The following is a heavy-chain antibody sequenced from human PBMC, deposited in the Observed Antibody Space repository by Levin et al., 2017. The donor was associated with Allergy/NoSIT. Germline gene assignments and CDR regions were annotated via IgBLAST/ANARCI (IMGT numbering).Heavy chain of an antibody. J-gene: IGHJ5*02. CDR3: AREFSGDCSSTSCFTYNWFDP. CDR2: INPNSGGT. CDR1: GYTFTGYY. Sequence: ASVKVSCKASGYTFTGYYMHWVRQAPGQGLEWMGRINPNSGGTNYAQKFQGRVTMTRDTSISTAYMELSRLRSDDTAVYYCAREFSGDCSSTSCFTYNWFDPWGQGTLVTVSS. D-gene: IGHD2-2*01. V-gene: IGHV1-2*06.